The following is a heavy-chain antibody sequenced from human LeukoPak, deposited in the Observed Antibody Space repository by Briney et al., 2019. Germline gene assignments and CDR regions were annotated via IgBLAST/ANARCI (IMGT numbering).Heavy chain of an antibody. V-gene: IGHV3-49*03. Sequence: PGGSLRLSCTASGFTFGDYAMSWFRQAPGKGLEWVGFIRSKAYGGTTEYAASVKGRFTISRDDSKSIAYLQMNSLKTEDTAVYYCTRDYGSGSYYLDYWGQGTLVTVSS. CDR2: IRSKAYGGTT. D-gene: IGHD3-10*01. CDR1: GFTFGDYA. CDR3: TRDYGSGSYYLDY. J-gene: IGHJ4*02.